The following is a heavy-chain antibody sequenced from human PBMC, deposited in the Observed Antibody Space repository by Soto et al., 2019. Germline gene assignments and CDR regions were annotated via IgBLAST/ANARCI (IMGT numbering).Heavy chain of an antibody. CDR3: ARGAVAGSGWFDP. V-gene: IGHV1-69*13. CDR2: LMPIFGPA. D-gene: IGHD6-19*01. CDR1: GGTFNNYG. J-gene: IGHJ5*02. Sequence: SVKVSCKASGGTFNNYGINWMRQAPGQGLEWMGGLMPIFGPANYAQKFQGRVTITADESTSTVFMELSSLRSDDTAVYYCARGAVAGSGWFDPWGQGTLVTVSS.